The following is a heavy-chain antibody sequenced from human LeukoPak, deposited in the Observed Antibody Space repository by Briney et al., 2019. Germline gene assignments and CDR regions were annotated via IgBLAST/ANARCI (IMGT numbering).Heavy chain of an antibody. CDR1: GYTFTGYY. D-gene: IGHD3-3*01. CDR2: INPNSGGT. Sequence: ASVKVSCKASGYTFTGYYMHRVRQAPGQGLEWMGWINPNSGGTNYAQKFQGRVTMTRDTSISTAYMELSRLRSDDTAVYYCARDPEPYYDFWSGYSVFFDYWGQGTLVTVSS. V-gene: IGHV1-2*02. CDR3: ARDPEPYYDFWSGYSVFFDY. J-gene: IGHJ4*02.